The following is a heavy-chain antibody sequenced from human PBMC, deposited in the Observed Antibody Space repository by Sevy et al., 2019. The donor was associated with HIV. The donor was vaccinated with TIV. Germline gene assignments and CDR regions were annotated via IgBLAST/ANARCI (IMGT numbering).Heavy chain of an antibody. CDR3: ALDSSGVFDY. Sequence: GGSLRFSCAASGFTFSSYGMHWVRQAPGKGLEWVAVIWYDGSNKYYADSVKGRFTISRDNSKNTLYLQMNSLRAEDTAVYYCALDSSGVFDYGGQGTLVTVSS. CDR2: IWYDGSNK. V-gene: IGHV3-33*01. CDR1: GFTFSSYG. D-gene: IGHD6-19*01. J-gene: IGHJ4*02.